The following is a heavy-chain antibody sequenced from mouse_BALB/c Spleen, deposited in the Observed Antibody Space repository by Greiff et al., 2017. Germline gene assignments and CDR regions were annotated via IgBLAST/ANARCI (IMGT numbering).Heavy chain of an antibody. CDR2: ISTYSGNT. CDR3: AGGNYGYDDPFDY. Sequence: QVHVKQSGPELVRPGVSVKISCKGSGYTFTDYAMHWVKQSHAKSLEWIGVISTYSGNTNYNQKFKGKATMTVDKSSSTAYMELARLTSEDSAIYYCAGGNYGYDDPFDYWGQGTTLTVSS. J-gene: IGHJ2*01. D-gene: IGHD2-2*01. V-gene: IGHV1-67*01. CDR1: GYTFTDYA.